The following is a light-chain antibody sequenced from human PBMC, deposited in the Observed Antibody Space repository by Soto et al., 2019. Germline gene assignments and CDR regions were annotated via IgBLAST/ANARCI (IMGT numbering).Light chain of an antibody. CDR2: GAS. V-gene: IGKV3-20*01. CDR1: QSVSSSY. J-gene: IGKJ2*01. Sequence: EIVLTQSPGTLSLSPGERATLSCRASQSVSSSYLAWYQQKPSQAPRLLIYGASSRATGIPDRFSGSGSGTDFTLTISRLEPEDFAVYYCQQYGSSPVTFGQGTKLEIK. CDR3: QQYGSSPVT.